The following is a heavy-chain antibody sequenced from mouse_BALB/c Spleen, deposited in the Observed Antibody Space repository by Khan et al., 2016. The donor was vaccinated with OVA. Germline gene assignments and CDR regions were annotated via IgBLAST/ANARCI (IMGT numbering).Heavy chain of an antibody. CDR3: ARRKYFGDSFAY. V-gene: IGHV1-77*01. J-gene: IGHJ3*01. CDR2: IYPGSGDT. CDR1: GYTFTDFY. Sequence: QVQLQQSGTELARPGASVNLSCKASGYTFTDFYINWVKQRSGQGLEWIGEIYPGSGDTYYNEKFKGKATLTADKSSSTAYMQLSSLTSEDSAVYFCARRKYFGDSFAYWGQGTLVTVSA.